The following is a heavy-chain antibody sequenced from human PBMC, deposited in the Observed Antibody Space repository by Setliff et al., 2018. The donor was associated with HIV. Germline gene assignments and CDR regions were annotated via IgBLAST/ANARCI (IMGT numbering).Heavy chain of an antibody. CDR3: AREGSGYDSLPFDY. V-gene: IGHV3-21*06. CDR1: GFTFSSYR. Sequence: LRLSCAASGFTFSSYRMNWVRQAPGKGLEWVSSISSGSSYIYYADSLKGRFIISRDNAKNSLYLQMNTLRAEDTAVYYCAREGSGYDSLPFDYWGQGTLVTVSS. CDR2: ISSGSSYI. J-gene: IGHJ4*02. D-gene: IGHD5-12*01.